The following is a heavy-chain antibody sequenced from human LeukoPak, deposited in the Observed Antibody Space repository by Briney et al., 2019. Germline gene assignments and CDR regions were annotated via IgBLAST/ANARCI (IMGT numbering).Heavy chain of an antibody. D-gene: IGHD5-12*01. CDR3: ARDQYSGYDWDYFDY. CDR2: ISSSSSYI. Sequence: PGGSLRLSCAASGFTFSSYSMNWVRQAPGKGLEWVSSISSSSSYIYYADSVKGRFTISRDNAKNSLYLQMNSLRAEDTALNYCARDQYSGYDWDYFDYWGQGTLVTVSS. V-gene: IGHV3-21*04. CDR1: GFTFSSYS. J-gene: IGHJ4*02.